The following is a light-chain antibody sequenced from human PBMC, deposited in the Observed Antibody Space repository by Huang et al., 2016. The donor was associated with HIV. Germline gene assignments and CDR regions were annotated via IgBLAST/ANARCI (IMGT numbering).Light chain of an antibody. V-gene: IGKV1-33*01. CDR1: QDISKY. Sequence: DIQMTQSPSSLSASVGDRVTITCQASQDISKYLNWYQQKPGKAPKLLIYDAFNLERGVPSRFSGSGSGTDFTCTISSLQPEDIGTYYCQQYGNFPPLTFGGGTKVEIK. CDR3: QQYGNFPPLT. J-gene: IGKJ4*01. CDR2: DAF.